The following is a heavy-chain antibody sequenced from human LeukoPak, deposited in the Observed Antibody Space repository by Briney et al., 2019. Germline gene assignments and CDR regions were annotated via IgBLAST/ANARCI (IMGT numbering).Heavy chain of an antibody. CDR2: ISSSGSTI. Sequence: GGSLRLSCAASGFTFSSYSMNWVRQAPGKGLEWVSYISSSGSTIYYADSVKGRFTISRDNAKNSLYLQMNSLRDEDTAVYYCARVPRDGYNFDYWGQGTLVTVSS. CDR1: GFTFSSYS. D-gene: IGHD5-24*01. V-gene: IGHV3-48*02. CDR3: ARVPRDGYNFDY. J-gene: IGHJ4*02.